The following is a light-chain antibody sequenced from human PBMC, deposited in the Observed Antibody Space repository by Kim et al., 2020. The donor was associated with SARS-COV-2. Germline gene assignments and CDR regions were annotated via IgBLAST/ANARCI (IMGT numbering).Light chain of an antibody. J-gene: IGLJ3*02. Sequence: LGSSVKLTCTLSSGHSSYIIACHQQQPGKAPRYLMKLEGSGSYNKGSGVPDRFSGSSSGADRYLTISNLQSEDEADYYCETWDSNMFGGGTQLTVL. V-gene: IGLV4-60*03. CDR2: LEGSGSY. CDR3: ETWDSNM. CDR1: SGHSSYI.